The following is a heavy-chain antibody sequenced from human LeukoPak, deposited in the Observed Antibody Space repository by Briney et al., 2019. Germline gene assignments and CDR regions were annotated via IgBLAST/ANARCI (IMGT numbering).Heavy chain of an antibody. Sequence: GESLKISCKGSGYSFTSYWIGWVRQMPGKGLEWMGIIYPGDSDTRYSPSFQGQVTISADKSISTAYLQWSSLKASDTAMYYCARTPGLRFLADDSYYMDVWGKGTTVTVSS. D-gene: IGHD3-3*01. V-gene: IGHV5-51*01. CDR1: GYSFTSYW. J-gene: IGHJ6*03. CDR3: ARTPGLRFLADDSYYMDV. CDR2: IYPGDSDT.